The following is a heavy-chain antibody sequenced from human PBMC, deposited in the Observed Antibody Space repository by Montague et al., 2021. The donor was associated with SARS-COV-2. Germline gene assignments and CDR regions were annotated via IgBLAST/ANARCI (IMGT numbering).Heavy chain of an antibody. D-gene: IGHD4-17*01. CDR3: ASELADYGDFDY. J-gene: IGHJ4*02. CDR2: ISYGGSNK. V-gene: IGHV3-30*09. Sequence: SRRLSFAASGFTFSSYAMHWVRQAPGKELEWVAVISYGGSNKYYADSVKGRFAISRDNSKNTLYLQMNSLRAEDTAVYYCASELADYGDFDYWGQGTLVTVSS. CDR1: GFTFSSYA.